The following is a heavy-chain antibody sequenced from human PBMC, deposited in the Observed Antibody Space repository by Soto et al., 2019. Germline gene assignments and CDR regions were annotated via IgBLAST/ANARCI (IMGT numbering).Heavy chain of an antibody. D-gene: IGHD5-12*01. J-gene: IGHJ5*02. CDR3: ARHHGPTTSENWFDP. V-gene: IGHV1-18*01. CDR1: GYTFFTYD. CDR2: ISTYSGDT. Sequence: DSVKVSCKASGYTFFTYDIRWVRQAPGQGLEWMGWISTYSGDTKYAQKFQGRVTMTTDTSTTTAYLELRSMRSDDTAVYYCARHHGPTTSENWFDPWGQGTLVTVSS.